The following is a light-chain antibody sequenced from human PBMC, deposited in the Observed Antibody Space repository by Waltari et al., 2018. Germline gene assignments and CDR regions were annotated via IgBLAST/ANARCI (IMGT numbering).Light chain of an antibody. Sequence: SSELTQDPAVSVALGQTVRITCQGASLRTYYVSWFHQKPGQAPALVIYGNNNRPSGIPNQFSASSSGSTASLTIIGAQAEDEAVYYCHSRDSSGNVLIGGGTKLTVV. J-gene: IGLJ2*01. CDR1: SLRTYY. V-gene: IGLV3-19*01. CDR2: GNN. CDR3: HSRDSSGNVL.